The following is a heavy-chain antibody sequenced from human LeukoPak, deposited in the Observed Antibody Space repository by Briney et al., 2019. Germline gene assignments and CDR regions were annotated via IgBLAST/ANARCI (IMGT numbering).Heavy chain of an antibody. CDR1: GGSISSGGYY. CDR3: ARARLLDVYFDY. Sequence: PSETLSLTCTVSGGSISSGGYYWSWIRQHPGKGLEWIGYIYYSGSTYYNPSLKSRVTISVDTSKNQFSLKLSSVTAADTAVYYSARARLLDVYFDYWGQGTLVTVSS. CDR2: IYYSGST. V-gene: IGHV4-31*03. D-gene: IGHD6-25*01. J-gene: IGHJ4*02.